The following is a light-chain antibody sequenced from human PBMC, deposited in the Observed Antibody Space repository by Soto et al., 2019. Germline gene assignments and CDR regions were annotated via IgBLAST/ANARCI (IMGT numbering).Light chain of an antibody. V-gene: IGKV1D-12*01. J-gene: IGKJ4*01. CDR1: QGIGRW. CDR2: AAS. CDR3: QQANSFPPT. Sequence: DIQMTQSPSSVSASVGDRVTITCRASQGIGRWLAWYQQKPGKAPMLLIYAASSLQSGVPSRFSSSVSVTDFTLTISSLQPEDFATYHCQQANSFPPTFGGGTKVEIQ.